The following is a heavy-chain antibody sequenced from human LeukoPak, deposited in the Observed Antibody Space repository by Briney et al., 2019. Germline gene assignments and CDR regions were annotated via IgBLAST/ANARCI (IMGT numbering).Heavy chain of an antibody. CDR2: IYPGDSDT. V-gene: IGHV5-51*01. Sequence: GESLQISCKGSGYSFTSYWIGWVRPMPGKGLEWMGIIYPGDSDTRYSPSFQGQVTISADKSISTAYLQWSSLKASDTAMYYCARPRYDSSGYPVFDYWGQGTLVTVSS. J-gene: IGHJ4*02. CDR3: ARPRYDSSGYPVFDY. D-gene: IGHD3-22*01. CDR1: GYSFTSYW.